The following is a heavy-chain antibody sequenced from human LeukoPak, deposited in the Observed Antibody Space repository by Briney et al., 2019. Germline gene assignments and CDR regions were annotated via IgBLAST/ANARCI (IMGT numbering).Heavy chain of an antibody. Sequence: SETLSLTCAVDGGSFSDHFWTWIRQPPGKGLEWIEEVNHSGSTNSNPSLKSRVTVSVDTSKNQFSLNLSSVTAADTAAYYCARVLIGTLDYWGQGILVTVSS. J-gene: IGHJ4*02. D-gene: IGHD1-7*01. CDR2: VNHSGST. CDR1: GGSFSDHF. CDR3: ARVLIGTLDY. V-gene: IGHV4-34*01.